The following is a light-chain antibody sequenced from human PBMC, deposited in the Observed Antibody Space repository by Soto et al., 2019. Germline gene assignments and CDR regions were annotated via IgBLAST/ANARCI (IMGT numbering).Light chain of an antibody. CDR2: DTS. CDR1: QSVSSY. CDR3: QQRSTWPRIT. J-gene: IGKJ3*01. V-gene: IGKV3-11*01. Sequence: EVVLTQSPATLSLSPGERATLSCRVSQSVSSYLAWYQQKPGQAPRLLIYDTSTRATGIPARFSGGGSGTDFVLIINSLEPEDFAVYYCQQRSTWPRITFGPGTKVDIK.